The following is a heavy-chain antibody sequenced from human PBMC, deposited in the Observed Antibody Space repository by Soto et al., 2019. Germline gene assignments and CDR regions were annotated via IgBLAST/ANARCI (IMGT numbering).Heavy chain of an antibody. CDR3: ARDLSPYGDYESYSYGMDL. CDR2: ISGSGGST. CDR1: GFTFSSYA. V-gene: IGHV3-23*01. J-gene: IGHJ6*02. D-gene: IGHD4-17*01. Sequence: EVQLLESGGGLVQPGGSLRLSCAASGFTFSSYAMSWVRQAPGKGLEWVSGISGSGGSTYNADSVKGRFTISRDNSKNTLYLEMNSLRAEDTAVYYCARDLSPYGDYESYSYGMDLWGQGTTVIVSS.